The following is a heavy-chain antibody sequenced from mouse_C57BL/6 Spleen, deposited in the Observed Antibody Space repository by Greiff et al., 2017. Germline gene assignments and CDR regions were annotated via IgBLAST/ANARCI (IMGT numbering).Heavy chain of an antibody. D-gene: IGHD1-1*01. CDR2: IWRGGST. CDR1: GFSLTSYG. J-gene: IGHJ4*01. V-gene: IGHV2-5*01. CDR3: AKNNGSSYGGAMDY. Sequence: VKLQESGPGLVQPSQSLSITCTVSGFSLTSYGVHWVRQSPGKGLEWLGVIWRGGSTDYNAAFMSRLSITKDNSKSQVFFKMNSLQADDTVIYYCAKNNGSSYGGAMDYWGQGTSVTVSS.